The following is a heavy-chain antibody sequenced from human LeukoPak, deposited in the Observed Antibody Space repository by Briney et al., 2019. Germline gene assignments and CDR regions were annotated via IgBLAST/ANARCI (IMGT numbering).Heavy chain of an antibody. CDR3: AKDGFRGRGDAFDI. CDR2: ISYDGSNK. CDR1: GFTFSSYA. D-gene: IGHD2-2*03. J-gene: IGHJ3*02. Sequence: GGSLRLSCAASGFTFSSYAMHWVRQAPGKGLEWVAVISYDGSNKYYADSVKGRFTISRDNSKNTLYLQMNSLRAEDTAVYYCAKDGFRGRGDAFDIWGQGTMVTVSS. V-gene: IGHV3-30*04.